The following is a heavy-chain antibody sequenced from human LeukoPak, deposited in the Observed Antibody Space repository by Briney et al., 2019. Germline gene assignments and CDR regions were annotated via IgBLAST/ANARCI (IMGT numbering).Heavy chain of an antibody. Sequence: ASVKVSCKASEYTCTRYYMHWVRQAPGQGLEWMGWINPNTGGTNYAQKFQGRVTVTRDTSISTAYMELSRLRSDDTAVYYCAREANYYDSSGYHFDYWGQGTLVTVSS. CDR2: INPNTGGT. D-gene: IGHD3-22*01. V-gene: IGHV1-2*02. J-gene: IGHJ4*02. CDR1: EYTCTRYY. CDR3: AREANYYDSSGYHFDY.